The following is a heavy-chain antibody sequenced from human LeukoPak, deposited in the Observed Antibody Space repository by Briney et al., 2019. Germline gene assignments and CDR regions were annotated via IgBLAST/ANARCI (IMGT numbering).Heavy chain of an antibody. CDR3: ARLNRGYYYAHDY. CDR1: GDSISTYY. J-gene: IGHJ4*02. V-gene: IGHV4-59*08. Sequence: PSETLSLTCTVSGDSISTYYWSWIRQPPGMGLEWIGDIYNSGSTNYNPSLKSRVTISLDTSKSQYSLNLKYVTAADTAVYYCARLNRGYYYAHDYWGQGTLVTVSS. CDR2: IYNSGST. D-gene: IGHD3-22*01.